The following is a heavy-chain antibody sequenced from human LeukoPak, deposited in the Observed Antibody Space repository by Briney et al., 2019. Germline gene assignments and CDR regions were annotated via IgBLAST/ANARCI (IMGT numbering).Heavy chain of an antibody. CDR3: ASSYSGSSYTHFDY. D-gene: IGHD1-26*01. J-gene: IGHJ4*02. Sequence: SETLSLTCTVSGGSISSYYWSWIRQPAGKGLEWIGRIYTSGSTNYNPSLKSRVTMSVDTSKNQFSLKLSSVTAADTAVYYCASSYSGSSYTHFDYWGQGTLVTVSS. CDR1: GGSISSYY. CDR2: IYTSGST. V-gene: IGHV4-4*07.